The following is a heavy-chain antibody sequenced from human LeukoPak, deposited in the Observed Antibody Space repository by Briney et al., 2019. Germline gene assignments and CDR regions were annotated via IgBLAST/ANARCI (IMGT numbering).Heavy chain of an antibody. CDR1: GFTLSSYA. CDR3: AKGGRDIAAAGS. J-gene: IGHJ4*02. CDR2: ISYDGSNK. Sequence: PGGSLRLSCAASGFTLSSYAMSWVRQAPGKGLEWVAVISYDGSNKYYADSVKGRFTISRDNSKNTLYLQMNSLRAEDTAVYYCAKGGRDIAAAGSWGQGTLVTVSS. D-gene: IGHD6-13*01. V-gene: IGHV3-30*18.